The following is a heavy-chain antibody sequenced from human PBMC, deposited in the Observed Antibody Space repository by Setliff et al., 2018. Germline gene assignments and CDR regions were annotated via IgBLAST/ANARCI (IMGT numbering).Heavy chain of an antibody. CDR3: ARMSGFQYIDV. CDR2: THAGGST. CDR1: GGSISSASYY. V-gene: IGHV4-61*02. D-gene: IGHD3-3*01. Sequence: SETLSLTCTVSGGSISSASYYWSWIRQPAGKGLEWIGRIYTHAGGSTIYNPSLKSRVTISLDTSKNQFSLSLTSVTAEDTAVYYCARMSGFQYIDVWDKGTTVTVSS. J-gene: IGHJ6*03.